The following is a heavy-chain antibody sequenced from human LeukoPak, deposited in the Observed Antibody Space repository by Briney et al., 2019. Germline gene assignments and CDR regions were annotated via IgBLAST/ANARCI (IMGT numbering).Heavy chain of an antibody. CDR2: ISSTGSYI. D-gene: IGHD1-26*01. V-gene: IGHV3-21*06. CDR3: ARSDGGSENY. Sequence: PGGSLRLSCATSGFTFSSYGMNWVRQPPGKGLEWVSSISSTGSYIFYADSVKGRFTISRDDAKNSVYLQMNSLRDEDTAVYYCARSDGGSENYWGQGILVTVSS. CDR1: GFTFSSYG. J-gene: IGHJ4*02.